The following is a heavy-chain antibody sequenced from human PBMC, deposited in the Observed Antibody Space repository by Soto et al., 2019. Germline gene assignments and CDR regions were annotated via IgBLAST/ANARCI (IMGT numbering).Heavy chain of an antibody. D-gene: IGHD1-26*01. CDR2: IIPIFGTA. CDR1: GGTFSSYA. J-gene: IGHJ6*02. V-gene: IGHV1-69*13. Sequence: SVKVSCKASGGTFSSYAISWVRQAPGQGLEWMGGIIPIFGTANYAQKFQGRVTITADESTSTAYMELSSLRSEDTAVYYCARGRRSYLASYYYYYGMDVWGQGTTVTVSS. CDR3: ARGRRSYLASYYYYYGMDV.